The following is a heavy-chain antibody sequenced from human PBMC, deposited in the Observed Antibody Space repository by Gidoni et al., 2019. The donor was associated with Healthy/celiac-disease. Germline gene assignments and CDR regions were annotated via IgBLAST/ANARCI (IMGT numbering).Heavy chain of an antibody. J-gene: IGHJ4*02. D-gene: IGHD2-2*01. V-gene: IGHV3-7*01. Sequence: EVQLVESGGGLVQPGGSLRLSCEASGFTFSSYWMSWVGQAPGKGLEWVANIKQDGSEKYYVDSVKGRFTISRDNAKNSLYLQMNSLRAEDTAVYYCARVHCSSTSCYPFDYWGQGTLVTVSS. CDR2: IKQDGSEK. CDR1: GFTFSSYW. CDR3: ARVHCSSTSCYPFDY.